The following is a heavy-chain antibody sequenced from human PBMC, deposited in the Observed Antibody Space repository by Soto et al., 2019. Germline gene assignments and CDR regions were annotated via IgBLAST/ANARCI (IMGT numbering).Heavy chain of an antibody. CDR1: GYSFTSYW. CDR3: AREASYGYAYYGMDV. Sequence: GESLKISCKGSGYSFTSYWIGWVRQMPGKGLEWMGIIYPGDSDTRYSPSFQGQVTISADKSISTAYLQLNSVTPEDTAVYYCAREASYGYAYYGMDVWGQGTTVTVSS. D-gene: IGHD5-18*01. V-gene: IGHV5-51*01. J-gene: IGHJ6*02. CDR2: IYPGDSDT.